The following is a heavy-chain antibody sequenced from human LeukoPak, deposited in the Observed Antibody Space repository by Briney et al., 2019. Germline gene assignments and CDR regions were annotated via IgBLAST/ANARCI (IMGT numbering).Heavy chain of an antibody. V-gene: IGHV1-2*02. J-gene: IGHJ4*02. CDR1: GYTFTSYY. CDR2: INPNSGGT. Sequence: EASVKVSCKASGYTFTSYYMHWVRQAPGQGLEWMGWINPNSGGTNYAQKFQGRVTMTRDTSISTAYMELSRLRSDDTAVYYCAKGGYPYDSSGHNYLDYWGQGTLVTVSS. CDR3: AKGGYPYDSSGHNYLDY. D-gene: IGHD3-22*01.